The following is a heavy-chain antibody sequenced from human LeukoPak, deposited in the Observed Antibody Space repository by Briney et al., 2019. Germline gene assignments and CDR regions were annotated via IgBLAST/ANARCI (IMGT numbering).Heavy chain of an antibody. CDR1: GFTVSSNY. Sequence: GGSLRLSCAASGFTVSSNYMSWVRQAPGKGLEWVSVIYSGGSTYYADSVKGRFTISRDNSKNTLYLQMNSLRAEDTAVCYCARDRREGYCSSTSCSPYFDYWGQGTLVTVSS. J-gene: IGHJ4*02. D-gene: IGHD2-2*01. V-gene: IGHV3-66*01. CDR2: IYSGGST. CDR3: ARDRREGYCSSTSCSPYFDY.